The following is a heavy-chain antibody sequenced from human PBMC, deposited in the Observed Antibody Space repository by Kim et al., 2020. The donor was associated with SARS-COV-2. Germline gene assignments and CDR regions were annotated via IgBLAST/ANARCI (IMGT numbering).Heavy chain of an antibody. Sequence: SVKVSCKASGGTFSSYAISWVRQAPGQRLEWMGRIIPILGIANYAQKFQGRVTITADKSTSTAYMELSSLRSEDTAVYYCARGILVVPAGNMYYYYYMDVWGKGTTVTVSS. D-gene: IGHD2-2*01. J-gene: IGHJ6*03. CDR3: ARGILVVPAGNMYYYYYMDV. CDR1: GGTFSSYA. V-gene: IGHV1-69*04. CDR2: IIPILGIA.